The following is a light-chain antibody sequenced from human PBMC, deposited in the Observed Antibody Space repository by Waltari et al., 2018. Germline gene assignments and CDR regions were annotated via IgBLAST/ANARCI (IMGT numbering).Light chain of an antibody. CDR3: QQYDTWPS. V-gene: IGKV3-15*01. CDR2: AAS. CDR1: QTISTH. Sequence: EIVMTQSPATLSVSPGERATLSCRASQTISTHLVWYQHNPGQAPRLLIYAASTRATGTPARFSGHGSGTEFTLTIISLQSEDFALYYCQQYDTWPSFGPGTKVDI. J-gene: IGKJ3*01.